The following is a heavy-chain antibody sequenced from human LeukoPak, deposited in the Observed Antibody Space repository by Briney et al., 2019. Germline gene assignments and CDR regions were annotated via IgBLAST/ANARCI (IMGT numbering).Heavy chain of an antibody. J-gene: IGHJ4*02. CDR3: ARDRTWGSENFDY. CDR2: IIPILGIA. V-gene: IGHV1-69*04. CDR1: GGTFSSYA. Sequence: SVKVSCKASGGTFSSYAISWVRQAPGQGLEWMGRIIPILGIANYAQKFQGRVTMTTDTSTSTAYMELRSLRSDDTAVYYCARDRTWGSENFDYWGQGTLVTVSS. D-gene: IGHD7-27*01.